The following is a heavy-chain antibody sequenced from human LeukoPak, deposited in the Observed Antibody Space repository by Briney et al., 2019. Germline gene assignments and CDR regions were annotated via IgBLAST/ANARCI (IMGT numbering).Heavy chain of an antibody. CDR2: IYYSGST. Sequence: SETLSLTCTVFGGSISSYYWSWIRQPPGKGLEWIGYIYYSGSTNYNPSLKSRVTISVDTSKNQFSLKLSSVTAADTAVYYCARVALYCSGGSCYPGFHDYWGQGTLVTVSS. CDR1: GGSISSYY. J-gene: IGHJ4*02. V-gene: IGHV4-59*12. D-gene: IGHD2-15*01. CDR3: ARVALYCSGGSCYPGFHDY.